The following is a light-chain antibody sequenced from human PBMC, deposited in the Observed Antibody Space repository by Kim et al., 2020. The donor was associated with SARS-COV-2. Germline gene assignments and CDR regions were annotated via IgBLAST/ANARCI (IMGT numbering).Light chain of an antibody. CDR2: YDN. CDR1: KR. Sequence: KRVHWYQQRPGQAPLVVIYYDNDRPSGIPERFSVSNSDNTATLTISRVEAGDEAAYYCQVWDSPSDEVIFGGGTQLTVL. J-gene: IGLJ2*01. V-gene: IGLV3-21*04. CDR3: QVWDSPSDEVI.